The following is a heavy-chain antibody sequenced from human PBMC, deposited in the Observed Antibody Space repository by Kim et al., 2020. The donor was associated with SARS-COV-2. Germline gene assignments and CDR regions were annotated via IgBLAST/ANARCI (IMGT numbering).Heavy chain of an antibody. J-gene: IGHJ4*02. D-gene: IGHD1-26*01. CDR2: GGT. Sequence: GGTYSNPSLKSRVTMSVDTSKNQFAQKLGSVTAADTAVYYCARHLSGRDYWGQGTLVTVSS. CDR3: ARHLSGRDY. V-gene: IGHV4-39*01.